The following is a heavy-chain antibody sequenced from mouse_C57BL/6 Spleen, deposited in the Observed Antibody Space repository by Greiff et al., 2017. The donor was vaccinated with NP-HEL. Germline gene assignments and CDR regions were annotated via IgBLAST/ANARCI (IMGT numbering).Heavy chain of an antibody. CDR3: TTKDGDPY. CDR2: IGPENGDT. J-gene: IGHJ3*01. CDR1: GFNIKDDY. D-gene: IGHD3-3*01. Sequence: VQLQQSGAELVRPGASVKLSCTASGFNIKDDYMHWVQQSPEQGLEWIGWIGPENGDTAYASEFQGKATITAETSYNTAYRQLSSLTSEDTAVYYCTTKDGDPYWGQGTLVTVSA. V-gene: IGHV14-4*01.